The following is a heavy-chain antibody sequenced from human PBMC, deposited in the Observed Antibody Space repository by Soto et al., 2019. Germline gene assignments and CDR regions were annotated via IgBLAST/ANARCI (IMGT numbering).Heavy chain of an antibody. CDR1: RTNLNTNA. J-gene: IGHJ4*02. CDR3: ATHRRAGFYVSGTYYNV. V-gene: IGHV3-23*01. D-gene: IGHD3-10*01. CDR2: ISGSGGTT. Sequence: GGSLRLSCAASRTNLNTNAMSGVSQATGRRLEWVSVISGSGGTTDYADAMKGRFTISRDNSKNTLYLQMNSLRAEDTAVYYCATHRRAGFYVSGTYYNVWGQGRQLTVS.